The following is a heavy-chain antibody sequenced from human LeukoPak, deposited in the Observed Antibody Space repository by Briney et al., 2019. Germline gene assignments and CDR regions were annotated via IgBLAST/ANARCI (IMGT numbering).Heavy chain of an antibody. CDR3: ARSGYYGREFDY. J-gene: IGHJ4*02. CDR2: INPSGRT. V-gene: IGHV4-34*01. CDR1: GGSFSGYH. Sequence: SETLSLTCAVYGGSFSGYHWTWVRQSPGKGLEWIGEINPSGRTNYNPSLKSRVIISVDTSKSQFSLSLSSGTAADTAVYYCARSGYYGREFDYWGQGTLVTVSS. D-gene: IGHD3-3*01.